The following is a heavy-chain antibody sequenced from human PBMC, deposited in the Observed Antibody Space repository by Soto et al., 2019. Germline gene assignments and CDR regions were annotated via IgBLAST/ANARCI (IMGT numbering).Heavy chain of an antibody. Sequence: SVKVSCKASGGTFSSYAISWVRQAPGQGLEWMGGIIPIFGTANYAQKFQGRVTITADESTSTAYMELSSLRSEDTAVYYCAGLWFGELSNNWFDPWGQGTLVTVSS. CDR1: GGTFSSYA. J-gene: IGHJ5*02. CDR3: AGLWFGELSNNWFDP. V-gene: IGHV1-69*13. D-gene: IGHD3-10*01. CDR2: IIPIFGTA.